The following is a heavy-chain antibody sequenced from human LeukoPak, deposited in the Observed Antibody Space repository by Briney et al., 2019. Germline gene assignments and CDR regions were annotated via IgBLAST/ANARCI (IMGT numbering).Heavy chain of an antibody. Sequence: NPSETLSLTCTVSGDSITNYYWSWIRQPPGKGLEWIGHIYYSGSTNFNPSLKSRVTLSVDTSKNQFSLKLTSVTAADTAVYYCARATYHYDSSGPALENWGQGTLVTFSS. V-gene: IGHV4-59*01. CDR3: ARATYHYDSSGPALEN. CDR2: IYYSGST. CDR1: GDSITNYY. D-gene: IGHD3-22*01. J-gene: IGHJ4*02.